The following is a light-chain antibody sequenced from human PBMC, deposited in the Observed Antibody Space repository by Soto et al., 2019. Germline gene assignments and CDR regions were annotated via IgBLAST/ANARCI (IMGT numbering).Light chain of an antibody. V-gene: IGKV3-20*01. J-gene: IGKJ5*01. Sequence: EIVLTQSPGTLSLSPGERATLSCRASQSVSTTYLARYQQKAGQAPRLLISGASSRATGVPDRFSGSGSGTDFTLTITRLEPEDFALYYCQQYGNSPITFGQGTRLEIK. CDR3: QQYGNSPIT. CDR2: GAS. CDR1: QSVSTTY.